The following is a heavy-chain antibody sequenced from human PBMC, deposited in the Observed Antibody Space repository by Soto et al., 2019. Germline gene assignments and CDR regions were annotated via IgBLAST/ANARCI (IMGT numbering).Heavy chain of an antibody. CDR3: AGGIDILTGWGY. V-gene: IGHV1-69*02. J-gene: IGHJ4*02. CDR1: GGTFSSYT. Sequence: QVQLVQSGAEVKKPGSSVKVSCKASGGTFSSYTISWVRQAAGQGLEWMGRIIPILGIANYAQKFQGRVTITADKSTSTAYMELSSLRSEDTAVYYCAGGIDILTGWGYWGQGTLVTVSS. CDR2: IIPILGIA. D-gene: IGHD3-9*01.